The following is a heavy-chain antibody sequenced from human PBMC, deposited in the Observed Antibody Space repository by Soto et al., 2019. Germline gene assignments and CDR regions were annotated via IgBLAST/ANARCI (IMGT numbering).Heavy chain of an antibody. Sequence: HPGGSLRLSCAASGFTFSSYAMSWVRQAPGKGLEWVSAISGSGGSTYYADSVKGRFTISRDNSKNTLYLQMNSLRAEDTAVYYCAKGEYYYYYMDVWGKGTTVTVSS. CDR3: AKGEYYYYYMDV. V-gene: IGHV3-23*01. CDR1: GFTFSSYA. D-gene: IGHD1-26*01. CDR2: ISGSGGST. J-gene: IGHJ6*03.